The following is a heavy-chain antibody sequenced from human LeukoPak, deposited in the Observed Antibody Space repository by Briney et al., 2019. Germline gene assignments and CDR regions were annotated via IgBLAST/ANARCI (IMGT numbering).Heavy chain of an antibody. Sequence: ASVKVSCKASGYTFTGYYIHWMRQAPGQGLEWMGWIKPNSGATNVAQKFQGRVTMTRDTSISAAYMELSTLTSDDSAVYYCARGSTTNEKFPNDYWGQGTLVTVSS. CDR3: ARGSTTNEKFPNDY. CDR1: GYTFTGYY. CDR2: IKPNSGAT. J-gene: IGHJ4*02. V-gene: IGHV1-2*02. D-gene: IGHD2-2*01.